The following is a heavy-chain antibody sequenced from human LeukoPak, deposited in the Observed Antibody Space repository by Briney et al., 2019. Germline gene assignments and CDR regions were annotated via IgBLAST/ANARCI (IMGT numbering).Heavy chain of an antibody. Sequence: GGSLRLSCAASGFTFSSYGMPWVRQAPGKGLEWVAVISYDGSNKYYADSVKGRFTISRDNSKNTLYLQMNSLRSEDTAVYYCARLGWDYGGNSEEHRPPTYYYYGMDVWGQGTTVTVSS. J-gene: IGHJ6*02. CDR1: GFTFSSYG. D-gene: IGHD4-23*01. CDR2: ISYDGSNK. V-gene: IGHV3-30*03. CDR3: ARLGWDYGGNSEEHRPPTYYYYGMDV.